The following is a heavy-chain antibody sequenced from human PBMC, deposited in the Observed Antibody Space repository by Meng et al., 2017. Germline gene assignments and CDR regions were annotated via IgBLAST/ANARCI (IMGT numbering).Heavy chain of an antibody. J-gene: IGHJ6*02. CDR1: GYTFTSYD. D-gene: IGHD6-19*01. CDR2: MNPNSGNT. Sequence: ASVKVSCKASGYTFTSYDINWVRQATVQGLEWMGWMNPNSGNTGYAQKFQGRVTITRNTSISTAYMELSSLRAEDTAVYYCARGPRSVAGMAHYYCGMDVWGQGTAVTVSS. CDR3: ARGPRSVAGMAHYYCGMDV. V-gene: IGHV1-8*03.